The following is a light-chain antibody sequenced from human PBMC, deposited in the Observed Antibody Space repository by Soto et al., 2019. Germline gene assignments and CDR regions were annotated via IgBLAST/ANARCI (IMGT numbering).Light chain of an antibody. CDR3: SSYEDSRVV. J-gene: IGLJ1*01. CDR1: GSDIADYNY. CDR2: DVT. Sequence: QSALTQPRSVSGSPGQSVTISCTATGSDIADYNYVSWYQQHADKAPKLIIYDVTRRPSGVPDRFSASKSGNTASLTISGLQAEDEGDYFCSSYEDSRVVFGSGTKVTVL. V-gene: IGLV2-11*01.